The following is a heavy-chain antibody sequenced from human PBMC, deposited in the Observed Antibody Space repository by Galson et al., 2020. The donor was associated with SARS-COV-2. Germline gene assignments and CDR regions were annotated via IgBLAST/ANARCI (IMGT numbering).Heavy chain of an antibody. V-gene: IGHV3-43*01. CDR1: GFTFDDYT. J-gene: IGHJ6*02. D-gene: IGHD1-26*01. CDR3: AKELLSRYYYYYSGMDV. Sequence: GESLKISCAASGFTFDDYTMHWVRQAPGKGLEWVSLISWDGGSTYYADSVKGRFTISRDNSKNSLYLQMNSLRTEDTALYYCAKELLSRYYYYYSGMDVWGQGTTVTVSS. CDR2: ISWDGGST.